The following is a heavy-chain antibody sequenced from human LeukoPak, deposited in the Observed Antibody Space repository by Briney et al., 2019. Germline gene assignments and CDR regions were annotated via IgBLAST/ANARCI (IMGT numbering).Heavy chain of an antibody. D-gene: IGHD3-22*01. CDR2: IYHTGAT. CDR3: ARAVDSSGFSCFQH. Sequence: PSETLSLTCTVSGHSIINSYYWGWIRQPPGKGLEWIGSIYHTGATYYNPSLKSRVTISVDTSKNQFSLKLNSVTAADTAAYYCARAVDSSGFSCFQHWGQGTLVTVSS. V-gene: IGHV4-38-2*02. J-gene: IGHJ1*01. CDR1: GHSIINSYY.